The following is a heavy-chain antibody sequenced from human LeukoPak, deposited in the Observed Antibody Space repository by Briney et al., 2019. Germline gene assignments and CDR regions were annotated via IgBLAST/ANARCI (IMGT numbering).Heavy chain of an antibody. J-gene: IGHJ4*02. CDR1: GFTFSTYA. CDR2: ISGSGGYT. CDR3: AKRLFFGPGYVATPFDF. V-gene: IGHV3-23*01. Sequence: GGSLRLSCAASGFTFSTYAMTWVRQAPGKVLEWVSAISGSGGYTYYADSVKGRVAISRDDSKSTLYLQMNSLRAEDTAIYYCAKRLFFGPGYVATPFDFWGQGALVTVSS. D-gene: IGHD6-13*01.